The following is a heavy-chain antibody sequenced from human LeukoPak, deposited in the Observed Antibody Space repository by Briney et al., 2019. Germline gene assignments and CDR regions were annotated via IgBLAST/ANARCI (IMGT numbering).Heavy chain of an antibody. Sequence: GGSLRLSCAASGFTFSSHWMHWVRQAPGKGLVWVSSISSSSSYIYYADSVKGRFTISRDNAKNSLYLQMNSLRAEDTAVYYCARDPIHYYDSSGYLDYWGQGTLVTVSS. CDR2: ISSSSSYI. V-gene: IGHV3-21*01. D-gene: IGHD3-22*01. CDR3: ARDPIHYYDSSGYLDY. J-gene: IGHJ4*02. CDR1: GFTFSSHW.